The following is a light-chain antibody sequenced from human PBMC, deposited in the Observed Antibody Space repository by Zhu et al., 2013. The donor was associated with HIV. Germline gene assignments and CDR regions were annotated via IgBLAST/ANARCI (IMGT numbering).Light chain of an antibody. V-gene: IGKV3-15*01. CDR2: GAY. J-gene: IGKJ1*01. CDR3: QQFGSSPRT. Sequence: EIVMTQSPATLSVSPGERVTLSCRASQSVSSNLAWYQQQPGQAPRLLIYGAYIRATGIPARFSGGGSGTDFTLTISRLEPEDFGVYYCQQFGSSPRTFGQGTKVEIK. CDR1: QSVSSN.